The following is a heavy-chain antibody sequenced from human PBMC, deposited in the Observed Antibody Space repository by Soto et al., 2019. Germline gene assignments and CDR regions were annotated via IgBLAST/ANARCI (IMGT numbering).Heavy chain of an antibody. V-gene: IGHV1-69*01. J-gene: IGHJ4*02. CDR1: VGTFSSYA. D-gene: IGHD2-21*01. Sequence: QVQLVQSGAEVKKPGSSVKVSCKASVGTFSSYAISWVRQAPGQGLEWMGGIIPIFGTANYAQKFQGRVTITADESTSTAYMGLSRLRSEDTAVYYCARDPGHRGYFDYWGQGTLVTVSS. CDR3: ARDPGHRGYFDY. CDR2: IIPIFGTA.